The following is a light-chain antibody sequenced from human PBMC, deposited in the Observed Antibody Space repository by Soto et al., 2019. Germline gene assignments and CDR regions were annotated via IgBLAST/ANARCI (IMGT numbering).Light chain of an antibody. CDR3: SSYTSSSTYV. CDR1: SSDVGGYNY. Sequence: QSVLTQPASVSGSPGQSITISCTGTSSDVGGYNYVSWCQQRPGKAPKVMIYEVSNRPSGVSNRFSGSKSGNTASLTISGLQAEDEADYYCSSYTSSSTYVFGTGTRSPS. V-gene: IGLV2-14*01. CDR2: EVS. J-gene: IGLJ1*01.